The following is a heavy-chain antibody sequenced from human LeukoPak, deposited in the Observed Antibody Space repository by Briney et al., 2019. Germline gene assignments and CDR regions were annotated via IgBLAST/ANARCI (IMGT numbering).Heavy chain of an antibody. CDR1: GYTFTSYY. J-gene: IGHJ4*02. V-gene: IGHV1-46*01. CDR2: INPSGGST. CDR3: VTSNNDIAAPDY. Sequence: ASVKVSCKASGYTFTSYYMHWVRQAPGQGLGWMGIINPSGGSTSYAQKFQGRVTMTRDTSTSTVYMELSSPRSEDTAVYYCVTSNNDIAAPDYWGQGTLVTVSS. D-gene: IGHD6-25*01.